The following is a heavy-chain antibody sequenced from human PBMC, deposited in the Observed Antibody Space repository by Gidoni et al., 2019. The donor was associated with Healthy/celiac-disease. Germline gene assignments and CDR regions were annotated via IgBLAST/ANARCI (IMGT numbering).Heavy chain of an antibody. CDR1: GLPFDGYG. CDR2: INWNGGST. CDR3: ARDGDIAVADWYFDL. D-gene: IGHD6-19*01. V-gene: IGHV3-20*01. Sequence: EVQLVESGGGVVRPGGSLRCSCPASGLPFDGYGMSWVRQAPGKGLEWVSGINWNGGSTGYADSVKGRFTISRDNAKNSLYLQMNSLRADDTALYHCARDGDIAVADWYFDLWGRGTLVTVSS. J-gene: IGHJ2*01.